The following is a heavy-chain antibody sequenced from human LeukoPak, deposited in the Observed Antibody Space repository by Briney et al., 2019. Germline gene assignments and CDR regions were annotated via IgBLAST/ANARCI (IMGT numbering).Heavy chain of an antibody. CDR3: ARVSSLWSFDS. CDR1: GFTFRSYW. CDR2: ISPDGGST. D-gene: IGHD3-10*01. J-gene: IGHJ4*02. V-gene: IGHV3-74*01. Sequence: GGSLRLSRAASGFTFRSYWMHWVRQTPGKGLVWVSRISPDGGSTAYADSVKGRFTISRDNARNTLYLQLSSLGAEDTALYYCARVSSLWSFDSWGQGTLVTVSS.